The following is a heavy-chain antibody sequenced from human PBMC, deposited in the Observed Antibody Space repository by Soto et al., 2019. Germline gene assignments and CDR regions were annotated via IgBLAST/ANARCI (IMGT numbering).Heavy chain of an antibody. CDR2: ISWNSGSI. J-gene: IGHJ4*02. D-gene: IGHD2-15*01. V-gene: IGHV3-9*01. CDR3: AKAPCTGSRLFFFEY. CDR1: GFTFDDYG. Sequence: EVQLVESGGGLVQPGRSLRLSCAASGFTFDDYGMHWVRQAPGTGLEWVAGISWNSGSIGYAASVEGRFTISRDNAKNALFLHKDSMSPEHTALYYSAKAPCTGSRLFFFEYWGQGTLVTVSS.